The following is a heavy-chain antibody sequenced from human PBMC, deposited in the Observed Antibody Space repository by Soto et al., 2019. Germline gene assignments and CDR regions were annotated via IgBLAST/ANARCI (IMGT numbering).Heavy chain of an antibody. V-gene: IGHV3-74*01. Sequence: EVQLVESGGSLVQPGGSLRLSCAASGFTFSVYWMHWVRQAPGKGLVWVSRIDSDGSTTSYADSVKGRFTISRDNAKSTLYLQMNSLRAEDTAVYYCARPGYSNYGPGVDVWGQGTTVTVSS. CDR3: ARPGYSNYGPGVDV. J-gene: IGHJ6*02. D-gene: IGHD4-4*01. CDR1: GFTFSVYW. CDR2: IDSDGSTT.